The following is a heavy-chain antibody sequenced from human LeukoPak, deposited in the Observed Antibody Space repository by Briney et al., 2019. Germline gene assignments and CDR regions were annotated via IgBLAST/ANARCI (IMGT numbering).Heavy chain of an antibody. J-gene: IGHJ4*02. Sequence: ASVKVSCKASGYTFTGYYMHWVRQAPGQGLEWMGWINPNSGGTNYAQKFQGRVTMTRDTSISTAYMELSRLRSDDTAVYYCARDRAELDYYDSSGYLDYWGQGALVTVSS. CDR3: ARDRAELDYYDSSGYLDY. D-gene: IGHD3-22*01. CDR1: GYTFTGYY. V-gene: IGHV1-2*02. CDR2: INPNSGGT.